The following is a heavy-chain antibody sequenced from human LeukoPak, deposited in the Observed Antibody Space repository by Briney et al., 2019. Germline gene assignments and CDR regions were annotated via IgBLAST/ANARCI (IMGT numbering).Heavy chain of an antibody. CDR2: IKQDGSEK. V-gene: IGHV3-7*01. CDR1: GFTFSSYW. Sequence: PGGSLRLSCAASGFTFSSYWMSWVRQAPGKGLEWVANIKQDGSEKYYVDSVKGRFTISRDNAKNSLYLQMNSLRAEDTAVYYCARDFQPYYDFWSGYYKGAFDIWGQGTMVTVSS. J-gene: IGHJ3*02. D-gene: IGHD3-3*01. CDR3: ARDFQPYYDFWSGYYKGAFDI.